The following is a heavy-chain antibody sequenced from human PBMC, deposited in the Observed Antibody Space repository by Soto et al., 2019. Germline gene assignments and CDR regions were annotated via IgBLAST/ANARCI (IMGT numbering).Heavy chain of an antibody. CDR3: ASRYGSGSYYLPFDY. Sequence: QIQLVQSGAEVKKPGASVKVSCKASGYTFTSYGIVWVRQAPGQGLEWMGWISADNGNTKYAQNLQGRVTMTTDTSTSTAYMELRSLRSDDTAAYYCASRYGSGSYYLPFDYWGQGPLVNVSS. J-gene: IGHJ4*02. CDR1: GYTFTSYG. D-gene: IGHD3-10*01. V-gene: IGHV1-18*04. CDR2: ISADNGNT.